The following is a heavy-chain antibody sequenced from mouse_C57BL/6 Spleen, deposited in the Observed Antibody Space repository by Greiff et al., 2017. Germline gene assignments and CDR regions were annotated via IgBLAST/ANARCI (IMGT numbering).Heavy chain of an antibody. J-gene: IGHJ1*03. CDR3: ACYYGSNYKCCDV. V-gene: IGHV5-4*01. CDR1: GFTFSSYA. D-gene: IGHD1-1*01. Sequence: EVQLVESGGGLVKPGASLKLSCAASGFTFSSYAMSWVRQTPGKRLEWVATISDGGSYTYYPDNVKGRFTISRNNTTNNLYLQLSHLKSEDTAMYYCACYYGSNYKCCDVWGKGTTVTVSS. CDR2: ISDGGSYT.